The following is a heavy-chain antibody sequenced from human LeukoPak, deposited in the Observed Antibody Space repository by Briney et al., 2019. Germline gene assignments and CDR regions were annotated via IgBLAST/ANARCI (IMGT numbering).Heavy chain of an antibody. J-gene: IGHJ3*02. CDR3: ARGRDWGDEEAFDI. Sequence: PSETLSLTCTVSGGSISSGGYYWSWIRQPPGKGLEWIGYIYHSGSTYYNPSLKSRVTISVDRSKNQFSLKLSSVTAADTAVYYCARGRDWGDEEAFDIWGQGTMVTVSS. CDR2: IYHSGST. V-gene: IGHV4-30-2*01. D-gene: IGHD3-10*01. CDR1: GGSISSGGYY.